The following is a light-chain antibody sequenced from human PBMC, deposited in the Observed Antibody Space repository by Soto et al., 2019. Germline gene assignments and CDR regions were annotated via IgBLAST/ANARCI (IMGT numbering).Light chain of an antibody. CDR2: GAS. J-gene: IGKJ1*01. CDR3: QQXXSWLWT. Sequence: ETVLTQSPATLSVSPGERVTLSCRASQSVSANLAWYQQKPGQAPRFLIYGASTRATGIPSRFSGSGSGTXXXXXXXXXXXXXXXVYYCQQXXSWLWTFGQGTKVEIK. V-gene: IGKV3-15*01. CDR1: QSVSAN.